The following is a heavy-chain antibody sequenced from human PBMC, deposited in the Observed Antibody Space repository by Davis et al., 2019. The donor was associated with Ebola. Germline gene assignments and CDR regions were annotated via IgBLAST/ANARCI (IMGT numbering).Heavy chain of an antibody. D-gene: IGHD5-24*01. J-gene: IGHJ6*03. CDR1: GFTFSSYG. CDR2: ISGDGISI. Sequence: HTGGSLRLSCAASGFTFSSYGMHWVRQAPGKGLVWVSRISGDGISISYADSVKGRFTISRDNAKKTLFLQMNSLRAEDTALYYCVRDIGDGYNFDYMDVWGKGTTVTVSS. CDR3: VRDIGDGYNFDYMDV. V-gene: IGHV3-74*01.